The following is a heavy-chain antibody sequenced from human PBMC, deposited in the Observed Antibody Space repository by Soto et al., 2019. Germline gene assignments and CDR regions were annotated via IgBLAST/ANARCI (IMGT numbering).Heavy chain of an antibody. D-gene: IGHD6-13*01. CDR3: VRGIRIAAAGRNWFDP. CDR1: GGSFSGYY. V-gene: IGHV4-34*01. CDR2: INHSGST. Sequence: PSETLSLTCAVYGGSFSGYYWSWIRQPPGKGLEWIGEINHSGSTNYNPSLKSRVTISVDTSKNQFSLKLSSVTAADTAVYYCVRGIRIAAAGRNWFDPWGQGTLVTVSS. J-gene: IGHJ5*02.